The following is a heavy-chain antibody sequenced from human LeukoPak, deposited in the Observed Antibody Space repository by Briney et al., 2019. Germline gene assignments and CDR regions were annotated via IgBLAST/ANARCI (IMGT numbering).Heavy chain of an antibody. CDR2: ISGGHDYI. CDR3: ARSYARGLSNAFDI. Sequence: GGSLRLSCAASEFTFSSYTMNWVRQAPGKGLEWVSSISGGHDYIFYADSVRGRFTISRDNAKNSLYLQMNSLRAEDTAVYYCARSYARGLSNAFDIWGQGTMVTVSS. J-gene: IGHJ3*02. CDR1: EFTFSSYT. V-gene: IGHV3-21*01. D-gene: IGHD3-16*01.